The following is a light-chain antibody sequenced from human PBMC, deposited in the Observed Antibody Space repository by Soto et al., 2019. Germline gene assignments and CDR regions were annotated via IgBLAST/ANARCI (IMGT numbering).Light chain of an antibody. CDR3: QQYGRSRT. Sequence: EIVLTQAPGILALSPGERATLFFRASQSVTSSYLAWYQQNTGQAPRLLIYGGSNRATGIPDRFSGSGSGTDFTLIISRLEPEDFAVYYCQQYGRSRTFGQGTKV. CDR1: QSVTSSY. J-gene: IGKJ1*01. V-gene: IGKV3-20*01. CDR2: GGS.